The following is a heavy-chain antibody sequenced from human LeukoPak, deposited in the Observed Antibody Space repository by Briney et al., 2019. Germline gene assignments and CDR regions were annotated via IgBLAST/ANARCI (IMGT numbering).Heavy chain of an antibody. D-gene: IGHD6-13*01. J-gene: IGHJ4*02. CDR3: ARELRQSSSWRYFDY. CDR2: IKQDGSEK. CDR1: GFTFSSYW. Sequence: PGRSMRLSCAASGFTFSSYWMSWVRQAPGKGLEWVANIKQDGSEKYYVDSVKGRFTISRDNAKNSLYLQMNSLRAEDTAVYYCARELRQSSSWRYFDYWGQGTLVTVSS. V-gene: IGHV3-7*01.